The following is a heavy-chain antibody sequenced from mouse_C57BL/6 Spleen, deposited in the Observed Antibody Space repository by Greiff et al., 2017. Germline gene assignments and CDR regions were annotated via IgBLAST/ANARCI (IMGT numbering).Heavy chain of an antibody. J-gene: IGHJ1*03. D-gene: IGHD3-3*01. Sequence: EVMLVESEGGLVQPGSSMKLSCTASGFTFSDYYMAWVRQVPEKGLEWVANINYDGSSTYYLDSLKSRFIISRDNAKNILYLQMSSLKSEDTATYYYAREEGWDVDWYFDVWGTGTTVTVSS. CDR3: AREEGWDVDWYFDV. CDR1: GFTFSDYY. V-gene: IGHV5-16*01. CDR2: INYDGSST.